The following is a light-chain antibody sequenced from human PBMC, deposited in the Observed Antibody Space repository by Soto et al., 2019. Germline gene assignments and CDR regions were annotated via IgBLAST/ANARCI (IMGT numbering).Light chain of an antibody. CDR1: QSVSSSY. V-gene: IGKV3-20*01. J-gene: IGKJ4*01. CDR3: QQYGSSTEIT. Sequence: EIVLTQSPGTLSLSPGERATLSCRASQSVSSSYLAWFQQKPGQAPRLLIDAASSRATGIPDRFSGSGSGTDSTLTISRLEPEDFAVYYCQQYGSSTEITFGGGTKVEIK. CDR2: AAS.